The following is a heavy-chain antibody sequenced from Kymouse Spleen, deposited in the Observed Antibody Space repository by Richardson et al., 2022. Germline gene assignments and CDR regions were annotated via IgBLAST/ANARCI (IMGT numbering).Heavy chain of an antibody. CDR1: GFTFDDYA. J-gene: IGHJ6*02. V-gene: IGHV3-9*01. CDR3: AKDSGYSGTRMDV. D-gene: IGHD1-26*01. Sequence: EVQLVESGGGLVQPGRSLRLSCAASGFTFDDYAMHWVRQAPGKGLEWVSGISWNSGSIGYADSVKGRFTISRDNAKNSLYLQMNSLRAEDTALYYCAKDSGYSGTRMDVWGQGTTVTVSS. CDR2: ISWNSGSI.